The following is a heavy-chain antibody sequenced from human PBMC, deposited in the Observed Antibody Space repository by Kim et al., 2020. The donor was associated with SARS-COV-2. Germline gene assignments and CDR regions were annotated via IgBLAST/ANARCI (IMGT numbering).Heavy chain of an antibody. J-gene: IGHJ6*02. V-gene: IGHV1-46*01. D-gene: IGHD3-10*01. Sequence: SYAQKFQGRVTMTRDTSTSTVYMELSSLRSEDTAVYYCARDFYGPRGMDVWGQGTTVTVSS. CDR3: ARDFYGPRGMDV.